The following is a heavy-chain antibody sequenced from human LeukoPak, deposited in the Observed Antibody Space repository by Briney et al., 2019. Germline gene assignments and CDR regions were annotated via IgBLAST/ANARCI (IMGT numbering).Heavy chain of an antibody. V-gene: IGHV3-23*01. CDR2: ISGSGGST. CDR1: GFTFSSYA. Sequence: GGSLRLSCAASGFTFSSYAMSWVRQAPGKGLEWVSAISGSGGSTYYADSVKGRFTISRDNAKNSLYLQMNSLRAEDTAVYYCARDTFYYDSSGHYYGMDVWGQGTTVTVSS. CDR3: ARDTFYYDSSGHYYGMDV. J-gene: IGHJ6*02. D-gene: IGHD3-22*01.